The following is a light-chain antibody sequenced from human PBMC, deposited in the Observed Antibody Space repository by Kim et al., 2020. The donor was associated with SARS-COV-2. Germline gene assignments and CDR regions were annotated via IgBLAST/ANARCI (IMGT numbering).Light chain of an antibody. V-gene: IGKV3-20*01. Sequence: EIVLTQSLGILSLSPGERATLSCRASQTVTSSNLAWFQQKPGQAPRLLIYGASSRATGIPDRFSGSGSGTDFTLTIRRLEPEDFAVYYCQQYGTSLYTFGQGTKLEI. CDR2: GAS. CDR3: QQYGTSLYT. CDR1: QTVTSSN. J-gene: IGKJ2*01.